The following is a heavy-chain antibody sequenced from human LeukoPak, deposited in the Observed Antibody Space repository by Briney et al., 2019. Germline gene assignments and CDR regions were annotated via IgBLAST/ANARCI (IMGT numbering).Heavy chain of an antibody. CDR3: ARVPVRGVIFKRRYYYMDV. J-gene: IGHJ6*03. CDR1: RFTFSNYW. V-gene: IGHV3-7*04. Sequence: GGSLRLSCVASRFTFSNYWMTWVRQAPGKGLERVANINKDGGEKYYMESVKGRFTISRDNAKNSLYLQMNSLRAEDTAVYYCARVPVRGVIFKRRYYYMDVWGKGTTVTVSS. CDR2: INKDGGEK. D-gene: IGHD3-10*01.